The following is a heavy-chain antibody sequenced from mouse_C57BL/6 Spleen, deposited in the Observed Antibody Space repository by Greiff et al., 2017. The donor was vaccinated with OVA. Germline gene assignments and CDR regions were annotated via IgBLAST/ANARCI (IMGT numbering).Heavy chain of an antibody. Sequence: VQLQQSGPELVKPGASVKISCKASGYTFTDYYMNWVKQSHGKSLEWIGDIHPNNGGTSYNQKFKGKATLTVDKSSSTAYMELRSLTSEDSAVYYCARFITTVVAHFDYWGQGTTLTVSS. V-gene: IGHV1-26*01. CDR2: IHPNNGGT. CDR3: ARFITTVVAHFDY. CDR1: GYTFTDYY. J-gene: IGHJ2*01. D-gene: IGHD1-1*01.